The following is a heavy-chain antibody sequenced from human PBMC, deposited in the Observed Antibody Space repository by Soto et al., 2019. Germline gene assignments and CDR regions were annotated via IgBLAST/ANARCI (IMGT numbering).Heavy chain of an antibody. V-gene: IGHV3-23*01. Sequence: EVHLLESGGDLVQPGGSLRLSCTASGLTFSTYAMSWVRQAPGKGLEWVSAIGGSGTGGRTYYADSVKGRFTISRENFQNPVYLEINSLRADDTAVYSMGKSPGGLDGYNSDYFGIEVLGQGTTVTVSS. J-gene: IGHJ6*02. CDR1: GLTFSTYA. CDR2: IGGSGTGGRT. D-gene: IGHD5-12*01. CDR3: GKSPGGLDGYNSDYFGIEV.